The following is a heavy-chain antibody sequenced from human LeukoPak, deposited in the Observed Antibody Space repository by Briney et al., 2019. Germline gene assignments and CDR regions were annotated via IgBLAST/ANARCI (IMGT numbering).Heavy chain of an antibody. CDR1: GGSISSYY. CDR2: IYYSGST. CDR3: ARLRGYNFFYAFAI. J-gene: IGHJ3*02. D-gene: IGHD5-18*01. V-gene: IGHV4-59*08. Sequence: SETLSLTCPVPGGSISSYYWSWIRPPPGKGLEWIGYIYYSGSTNYNPSLKSRVTISVDTSKNQFSLKLTSVTAADTAVYYCARLRGYNFFYAFAIWGQGTMVTVSS.